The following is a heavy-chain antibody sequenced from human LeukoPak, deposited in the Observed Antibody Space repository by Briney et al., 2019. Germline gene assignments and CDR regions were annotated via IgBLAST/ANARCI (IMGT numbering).Heavy chain of an antibody. CDR2: IHPEGYEK. V-gene: IGHV3-7*04. J-gene: IGHJ4*02. CDR3: ARGDAFSGDH. CDR1: GFNLGVFW. Sequence: PGGSLGLSCAVSGFNLGVFWMSWVRQAPGRGLGWVANIHPEGYEKYHVESVKGRFSISRDNTKNLLFLQMNGLRVEDAAVYYCARGDAFSGDHWGQGTLVTVSS.